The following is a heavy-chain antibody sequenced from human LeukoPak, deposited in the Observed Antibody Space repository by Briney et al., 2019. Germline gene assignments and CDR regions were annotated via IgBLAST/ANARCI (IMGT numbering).Heavy chain of an antibody. Sequence: GASVKVSCKVSGYTLTELSMHWVRQAPGNGLEWMGGFDPEDGETIYAQKFQGRVTMTEDTSTDTAYMELSSLRSEDTAVYYCATGDHYYDSSGYYYDWGQGTLVTVSS. CDR1: GYTLTELS. D-gene: IGHD3-22*01. CDR2: FDPEDGET. V-gene: IGHV1-24*01. CDR3: ATGDHYYDSSGYYYD. J-gene: IGHJ4*02.